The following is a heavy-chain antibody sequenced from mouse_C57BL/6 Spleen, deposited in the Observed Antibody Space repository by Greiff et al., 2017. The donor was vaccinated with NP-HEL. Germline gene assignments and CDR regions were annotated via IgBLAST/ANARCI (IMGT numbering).Heavy chain of an antibody. CDR1: GFTFSSYA. J-gene: IGHJ4*01. D-gene: IGHD2-4*01. CDR2: ISSGGDYI. CDR3: TREGRSTMITRAMDY. Sequence: EVKVVESGEGLVKPGGSLKLSCAASGFTFSSYAMSWVRQTPEKRLEWVAYISSGGDYIYYADTVKGRFTISRDNARNTLYLQMSSLKSEDTAMYYCTREGRSTMITRAMDYWGQGTSVTVSS. V-gene: IGHV5-9-1*02.